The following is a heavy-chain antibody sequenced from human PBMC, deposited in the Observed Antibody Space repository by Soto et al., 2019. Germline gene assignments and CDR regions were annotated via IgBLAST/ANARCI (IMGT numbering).Heavy chain of an antibody. CDR2: IIPIFGTA. Sequence: SVKVSCKASGGTFSSYAISWVRQAPGQGLEWMGGIIPIFGTANYAQKFQGRVTITADESTSTAYMELSSLRSEDTAVYYCAPGSSSLNWFDPWGQGTLVTVSS. J-gene: IGHJ5*02. V-gene: IGHV1-69*13. D-gene: IGHD6-6*01. CDR1: GGTFSSYA. CDR3: APGSSSLNWFDP.